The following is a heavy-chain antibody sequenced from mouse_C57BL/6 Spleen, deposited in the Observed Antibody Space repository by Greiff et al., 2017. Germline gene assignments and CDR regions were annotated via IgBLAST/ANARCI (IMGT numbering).Heavy chain of an antibody. V-gene: IGHV1-64*01. D-gene: IGHD1-1*01. CDR2: IHPNSGST. J-gene: IGHJ4*01. CDR3: ARYYIVSGYAMDY. CDR1: GYTFTSYW. Sequence: QVQLQQPGAELVKPGASVKLSCKASGYTFTSYWMHWVKQRPGQGLEWIGMIHPNSGSTNYNEKFKSKATLTVDKSSSTAYMQLSSLTSEDSAVYDCARYYIVSGYAMDYWGQGTSVTVSS.